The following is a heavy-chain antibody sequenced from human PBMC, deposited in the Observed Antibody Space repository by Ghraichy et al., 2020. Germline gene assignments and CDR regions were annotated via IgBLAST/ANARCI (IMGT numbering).Heavy chain of an antibody. CDR3: ARDRDGSAHVVWGY. CDR1: GFTFSSYS. V-gene: IGHV3-21*01. J-gene: IGHJ4*02. CDR2: ISSSSSYI. D-gene: IGHD3-16*01. Sequence: GGSLRLSCAASGFTFSSYSMNWVRQAPGKGLEWVSSISSSSSYIYYADSVKGRFTISRDNAKNSLYLQMNSLRAEDTAVYYCARDRDGSAHVVWGYWGQGTLVTVSS.